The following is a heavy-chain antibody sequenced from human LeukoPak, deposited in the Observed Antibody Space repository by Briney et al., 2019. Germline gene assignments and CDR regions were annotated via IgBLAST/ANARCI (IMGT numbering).Heavy chain of an antibody. CDR3: VRVSQWTPLDY. D-gene: IGHD6-19*01. CDR2: ISSNGGDT. Sequence: GGSLRLSCSASGFTLSSYPMHWVRQAPGKGLEYVSAISSNGGDTYYADSVKGRFTISRDNSKNTLYLQMSSLRAEDTAVYYCVRVSQWTPLDYWGQGTLVTVSS. V-gene: IGHV3-64D*06. J-gene: IGHJ4*02. CDR1: GFTLSSYP.